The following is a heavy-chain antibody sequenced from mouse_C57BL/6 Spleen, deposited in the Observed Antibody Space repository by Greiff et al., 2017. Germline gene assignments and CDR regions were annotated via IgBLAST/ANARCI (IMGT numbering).Heavy chain of an antibody. D-gene: IGHD1-1*01. CDR1: GYTFTSYW. Sequence: QVQLQQPGAELVKPGASVKLSCKASGYTFTSYWMHWVKQRPGQGLEWIGMIHPNSGSTNYNEKLKSKATLTVDKSSSTAYMQLSSLTSEDSAVYYCARDVTTVVPFDYWGQGTTLTVSS. J-gene: IGHJ2*01. V-gene: IGHV1-64*01. CDR3: ARDVTTVVPFDY. CDR2: IHPNSGST.